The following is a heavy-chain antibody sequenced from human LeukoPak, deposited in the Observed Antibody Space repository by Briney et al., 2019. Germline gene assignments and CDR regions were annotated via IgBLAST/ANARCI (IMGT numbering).Heavy chain of an antibody. Sequence: GSLRLSCAASGFTFSSYSMNWIRQPPGKGLEWIGEINHSGSTNYNPSLKSRVTISVDTSKNQFSLKLSSVTAADTAVYYCARTLDYGDYRSDYWGQGTLVTVSS. D-gene: IGHD4-17*01. CDR2: INHSGST. J-gene: IGHJ4*02. CDR1: GFTFSSYS. V-gene: IGHV4-34*01. CDR3: ARTLDYGDYRSDY.